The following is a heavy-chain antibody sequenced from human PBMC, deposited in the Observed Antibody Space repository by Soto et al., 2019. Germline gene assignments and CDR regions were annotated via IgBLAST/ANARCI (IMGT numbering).Heavy chain of an antibody. CDR3: AKRVFHGYCSSTSCSMGAFDI. CDR2: ISGSGGST. Sequence: GGSLRLSCAASGFTFSSYAMSWVRQAPGKGLEWVSAISGSGGSTYYADSVKGRFTISRDNSKNTLYLQMNSLRAEDTAVYYCAKRVFHGYCSSTSCSMGAFDIWGQGTMVTVSS. J-gene: IGHJ3*02. V-gene: IGHV3-23*01. CDR1: GFTFSSYA. D-gene: IGHD2-2*01.